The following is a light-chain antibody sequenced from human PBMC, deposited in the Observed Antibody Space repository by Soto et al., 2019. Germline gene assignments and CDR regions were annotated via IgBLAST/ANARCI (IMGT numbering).Light chain of an antibody. V-gene: IGKV3-15*01. CDR1: QSVSNN. Sequence: EIVMTQSPATLSVSPGERATLSCRASQSVSNNLAWYQQKPGQAPRLLIYGASTRATGIPARFSGSGSGTEFRHTISSLQSEDFAAYYCQQYNNWPRTFGQGTKVEIK. CDR2: GAS. CDR3: QQYNNWPRT. J-gene: IGKJ1*01.